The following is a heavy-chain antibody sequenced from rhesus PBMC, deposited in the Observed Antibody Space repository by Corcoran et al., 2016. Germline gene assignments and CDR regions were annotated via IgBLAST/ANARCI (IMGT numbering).Heavy chain of an antibody. J-gene: IGHJ5-2*02. CDR2: ITPYTRNP. CDR3: ARGRVQYGGASLDV. V-gene: IGHV1S2*01. Sequence: QGRLGQSGAESKKPGCSGKVSCRASGVTSSANFLIWVGQDTGTGFGGVKYITPYTRNPTHDQTFHRSVATTTATSTSTACMALRSLRSEDTAVYYCARGRVQYGGASLDVWGRGVLVTVSS. CDR1: GVTSSANF. D-gene: IGHD2-21*01.